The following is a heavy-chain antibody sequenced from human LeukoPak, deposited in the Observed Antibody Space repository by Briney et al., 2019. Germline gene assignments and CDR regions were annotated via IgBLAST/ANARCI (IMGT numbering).Heavy chain of an antibody. D-gene: IGHD6-19*01. CDR3: ARDQQWLVRSCDY. J-gene: IGHJ4*02. CDR1: GYTFTSFY. CDR2: INPRGGST. Sequence: ASVKVSCKASGYTFTSFYMHWVRQAPGQGLEWMGIINPRGGSTTSAQKFQGRVTMTTDTSTSTAYMELRSLRSDDTAVYYCARDQQWLVRSCDYWGQGTLVTVSS. V-gene: IGHV1-46*01.